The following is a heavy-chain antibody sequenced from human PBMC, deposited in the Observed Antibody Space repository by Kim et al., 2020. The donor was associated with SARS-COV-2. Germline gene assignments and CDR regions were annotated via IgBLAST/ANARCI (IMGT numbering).Heavy chain of an antibody. CDR1: GFTFSNAW. D-gene: IGHD6-13*01. J-gene: IGHJ4*02. CDR2: IKSKTDGGTT. CDR3: TTGYRQQKPKYFDY. V-gene: IGHV3-15*01. Sequence: GGSLRLSCAASGFTFSNAWMSWVRQAPGKGLEWVGRIKSKTDGGTTDYAAPVKGRFTISRDDSKNTLYLQMNSLKTEDTAVYYCTTGYRQQKPKYFDYWGQGTLVTVSS.